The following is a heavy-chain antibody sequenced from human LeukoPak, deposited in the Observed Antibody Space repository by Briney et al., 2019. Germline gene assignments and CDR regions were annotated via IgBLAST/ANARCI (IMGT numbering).Heavy chain of an antibody. J-gene: IGHJ4*02. CDR1: GYTFTSYG. CDR2: ISAYNGNT. D-gene: IGHD2-15*01. V-gene: IGHV1-18*01. Sequence: RASVKVSCKASGYTFTSYGISWVRQAPGQGLEWMGWISAYNGNTNYAQKLQGRVTMTTDTSTSTAYMELRSLRSDDTAVYYCARDNRYCSGGSCYAADYWGQGTLVTVSS. CDR3: ARDNRYCSGGSCYAADY.